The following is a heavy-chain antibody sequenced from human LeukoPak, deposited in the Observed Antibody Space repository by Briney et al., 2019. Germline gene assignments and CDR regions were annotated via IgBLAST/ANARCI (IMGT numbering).Heavy chain of an antibody. CDR1: GGSFSGYY. CDR2: INHSGST. CDR3: ARAYDSSGRDFQH. J-gene: IGHJ1*01. D-gene: IGHD3-22*01. Sequence: SETLSLTCAVYGGSFSGYYWSWVGQPPGKGRVWSGEINHSGSTNYNPSLKSRVTISVDTSKNQFSLKLSSVTAADTAVYYCARAYDSSGRDFQHWGQGTLVTVSS. V-gene: IGHV4-34*01.